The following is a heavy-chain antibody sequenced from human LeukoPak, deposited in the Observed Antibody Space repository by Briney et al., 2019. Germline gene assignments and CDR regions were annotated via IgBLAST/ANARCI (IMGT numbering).Heavy chain of an antibody. CDR2: ISGDGAKT. D-gene: IGHD2-2*01. Sequence: GGSLRLSCAASGLSFDEYAMHWVRQAPGKGLEWVSLISGDGAKTYYADSVKGRFTISRDNSKTSLYLQMNSLRTEDTALYYCIKDRYCTTTSCPLDYWGQGALVTVSS. CDR3: IKDRYCTTTSCPLDY. J-gene: IGHJ4*02. V-gene: IGHV3-43*02. CDR1: GLSFDEYA.